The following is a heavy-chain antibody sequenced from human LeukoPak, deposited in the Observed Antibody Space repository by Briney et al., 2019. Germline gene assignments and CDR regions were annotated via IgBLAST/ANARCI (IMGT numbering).Heavy chain of an antibody. D-gene: IGHD3-22*01. Sequence: AGGSLRLSCAASGFTFSSYGMHWVRQAPGKGLEWVAVISYDGSNKYYADSVKGRFTISRDNSKNTLYLQMNSLRAEDTAVYYCARSPAYYYDSSGYFTFDYWGQGTLVTVSS. V-gene: IGHV3-30*03. CDR3: ARSPAYYYDSSGYFTFDY. CDR1: GFTFSSYG. CDR2: ISYDGSNK. J-gene: IGHJ4*02.